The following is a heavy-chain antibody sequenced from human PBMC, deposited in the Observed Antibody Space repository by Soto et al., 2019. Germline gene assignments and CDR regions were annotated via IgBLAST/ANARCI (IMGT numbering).Heavy chain of an antibody. CDR1: GGSISSGGYY. V-gene: IGHV4-31*03. Sequence: SETLSLTCTVSGGSISSGGYYWSWIRQHPGKGLEWIGYIYYSGSTYYNPSLKSRVTISVDTSKNQFSLKLSSVTAADTAVYYCARSERDFGVVITTNNWFDPWGQGTLVTVSS. CDR2: IYYSGST. CDR3: ARSERDFGVVITTNNWFDP. D-gene: IGHD3-3*01. J-gene: IGHJ5*02.